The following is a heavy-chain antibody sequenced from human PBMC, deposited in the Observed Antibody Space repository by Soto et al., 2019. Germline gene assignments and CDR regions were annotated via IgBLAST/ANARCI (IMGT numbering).Heavy chain of an antibody. CDR2: INHSGGT. CDR1: GGSFRGYY. D-gene: IGHD3-10*01. Sequence: QVQLQQWGAGLLKPSETLSLTCAVYGGSFRGYYWGGFRQPPGKGRGWMGEINHSGGTNYNPSLKSRVTISVDTSKNQFSLKLSSVTAADTAVYYCARDRRLITMVRGVSLWFDPWGQGTLVTVSS. J-gene: IGHJ5*02. V-gene: IGHV4-34*01. CDR3: ARDRRLITMVRGVSLWFDP.